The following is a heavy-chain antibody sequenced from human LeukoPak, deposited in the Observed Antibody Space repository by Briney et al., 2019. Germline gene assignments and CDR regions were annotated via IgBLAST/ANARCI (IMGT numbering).Heavy chain of an antibody. CDR1: GGSISSSSYY. Sequence: PSETLSLTCTVSGGSISSSSYYWGWIRQPPGKGLEWIGSIYYSGSTYYNPSLRSRVTISVDTSKNQFSLKLSSVTAADTAVYYCARGKAHNWFDPWGQGTLVTVSS. V-gene: IGHV4-39*01. J-gene: IGHJ5*02. CDR3: ARGKAHNWFDP. CDR2: IYYSGST.